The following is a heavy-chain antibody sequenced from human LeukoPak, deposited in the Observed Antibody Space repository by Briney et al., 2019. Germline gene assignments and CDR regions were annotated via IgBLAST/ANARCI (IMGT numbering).Heavy chain of an antibody. V-gene: IGHV3-21*01. CDR3: ARERYSEKNYYYYGMDV. CDR2: ISSSSSYI. J-gene: IGHJ6*02. D-gene: IGHD2-15*01. CDR1: GFTFSSYS. Sequence: PGGSLRLSCAASGFTFSSYSMNWVRQAPGKGLEWVSSISSSSSYIYYADSVKGRFTISRDNAKNSLYLQMNSLRAEDTAVYYCARERYSEKNYYYYGMDVWGQGTTVTVSS.